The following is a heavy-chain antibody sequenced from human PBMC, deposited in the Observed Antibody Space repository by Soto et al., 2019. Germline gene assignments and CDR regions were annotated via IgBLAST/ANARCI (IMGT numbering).Heavy chain of an antibody. CDR2: IYHSGST. J-gene: IGHJ5*02. CDR1: GGSISSGGYS. D-gene: IGHD7-27*01. V-gene: IGHV4-30-2*01. CDR3: ARVPGP. Sequence: PSETLSLTCAVSGGSISSGGYSWSWIRQPPGKGLEWIGYIYHSGSTYYNPSLKSRVTISVDRSKNQFSLKLSSVTAADTAVYYCARVPGPWGQVNLVAVAS.